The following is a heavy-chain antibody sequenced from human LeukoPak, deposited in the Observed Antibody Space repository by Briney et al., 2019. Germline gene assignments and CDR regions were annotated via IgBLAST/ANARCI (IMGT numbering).Heavy chain of an antibody. CDR2: IYYSGST. CDR3: AREKMATTLFDY. CDR1: GGSISSGGYY. V-gene: IGHV4-31*03. J-gene: IGHJ4*02. Sequence: PSETLSLTCTVSGGSISSGGYYWSWIRQHPGKGLEWIGYIYYSGSTYYNPSLKSRVTISVDTSKNQFSLKLGSVTAADTAVYYCAREKMATTLFDYWGQGTLVTVSS. D-gene: IGHD5-24*01.